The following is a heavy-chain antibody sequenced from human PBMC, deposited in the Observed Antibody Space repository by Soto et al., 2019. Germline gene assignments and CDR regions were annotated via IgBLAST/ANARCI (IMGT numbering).Heavy chain of an antibody. V-gene: IGHV4-34*01. Sequence: VQLQQWGAGLLKPSETLSLTCAVYGGSFSGYYWSWIRQPPGKGLEWIGEINESGSTKYNPSLKSRVTISVDTTKNQFSVKLSSVTAADNAVYYCARGLILWYGESSRRGDHDYYMDVWGKGTTVTVSS. CDR1: GGSFSGYY. CDR3: ARGLILWYGESSRRGDHDYYMDV. J-gene: IGHJ6*03. CDR2: INESGST. D-gene: IGHD3-10*01.